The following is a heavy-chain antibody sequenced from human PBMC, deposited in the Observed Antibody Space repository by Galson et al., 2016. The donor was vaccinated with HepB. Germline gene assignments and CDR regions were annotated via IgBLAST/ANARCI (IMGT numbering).Heavy chain of an antibody. CDR1: GLAFSSHA. J-gene: IGHJ4*02. CDR3: ATDIVIVPPVAWMRRGYFFDY. D-gene: IGHD2-2*01. V-gene: IGHV3-23*01. CDR2: VSDSGGST. Sequence: SLRLSCAASGLAFSSHAMTWVRQAPGKGLEWVSSVSDSGGSTHYADSVKDRFTISRDNSKDTLYLQMNSLRAEDTAVYYCATDIVIVPPVAWMRRGYFFDYWGQGTLVTVSS.